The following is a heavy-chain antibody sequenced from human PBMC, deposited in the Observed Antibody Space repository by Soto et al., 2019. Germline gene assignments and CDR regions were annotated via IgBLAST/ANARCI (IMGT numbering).Heavy chain of an antibody. Sequence: EVQLVESGGGLVQPGGSLRLSCAASGFTFSSYDMHWVRQATGKGLEWVSAIGTAGDTYYPGSVKGRFTISRENAKNSLYLQMNSLRAEDTAVYYCARGYCSGGSGYFFNYYYGMDVWGQGTTVTVSS. V-gene: IGHV3-13*01. CDR3: ARGYCSGGSGYFFNYYYGMDV. CDR2: IGTAGDT. CDR1: GFTFSSYD. J-gene: IGHJ6*02. D-gene: IGHD2-15*01.